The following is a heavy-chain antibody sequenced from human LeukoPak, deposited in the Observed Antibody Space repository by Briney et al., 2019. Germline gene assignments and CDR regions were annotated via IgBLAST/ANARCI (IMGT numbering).Heavy chain of an antibody. CDR1: GFTFSNVW. Sequence: PGGSLRLSCAASGFTFSNVWMSWVRQAPGKGLEWVGRIKSKTVGGTTDYAAPVKGRFTISRDDSKNTLNLQMNSLKTEDTAVYYCTPSIAVAGSLDYWGQGTLVTVSS. D-gene: IGHD6-19*01. CDR2: IKSKTVGGTT. CDR3: TPSIAVAGSLDY. J-gene: IGHJ4*02. V-gene: IGHV3-15*01.